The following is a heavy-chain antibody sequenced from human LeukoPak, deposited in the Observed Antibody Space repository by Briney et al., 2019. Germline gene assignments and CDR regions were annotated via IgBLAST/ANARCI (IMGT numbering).Heavy chain of an antibody. V-gene: IGHV3-30-3*01. CDR1: GFTFSSYA. CDR3: ARVEGP. Sequence: GGSLRLSCAASGFTFSSYAMHWVRQAPGKGLEWVAVISYDGSNKYYAESVKGRFTISRDNSKNTLYLQMNSLRGEDTAVYYCARVEGPWGQGTLVTVSS. CDR2: ISYDGSNK. J-gene: IGHJ4*02.